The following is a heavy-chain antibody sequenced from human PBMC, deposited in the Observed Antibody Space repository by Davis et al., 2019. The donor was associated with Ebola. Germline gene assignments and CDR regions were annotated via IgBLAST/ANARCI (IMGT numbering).Heavy chain of an antibody. CDR2: INWNSDSI. J-gene: IGHJ4*02. CDR1: GFAFGDYA. D-gene: IGHD2-2*02. CDR3: AKGRTIPLALDF. V-gene: IGHV3-9*01. Sequence: GGSLRLSCAGSGFAFGDYAMHWVRQAPGKGLEWVSGINWNSDSIVYADSVKGRFTISRDNAKNSLYLQMNSLRGEDTALYYCAKGRTIPLALDFWGQGTLVTVSS.